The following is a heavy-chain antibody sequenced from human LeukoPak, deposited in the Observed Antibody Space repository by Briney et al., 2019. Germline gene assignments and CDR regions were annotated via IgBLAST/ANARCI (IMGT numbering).Heavy chain of an antibody. J-gene: IGHJ4*02. CDR3: ARTKHDYGDPFDY. V-gene: IGHV1-3*01. Sequence: ASVKVSCKASGYTFTSYAMHWVRQAPGQRLEWMGWINAGNGNTKYSQKFQGRVTITGDTSASTAYMELSSPRSEDTAVYYCARTKHDYGDPFDYWGQGTLVTVSS. CDR1: GYTFTSYA. D-gene: IGHD4-17*01. CDR2: INAGNGNT.